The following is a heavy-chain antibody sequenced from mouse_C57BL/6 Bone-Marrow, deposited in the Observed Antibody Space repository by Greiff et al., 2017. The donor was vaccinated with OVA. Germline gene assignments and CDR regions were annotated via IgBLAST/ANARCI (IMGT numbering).Heavy chain of an antibody. CDR1: GYTFTSYW. CDR3: AREEIYYDYWYFDG. V-gene: IGHV1-69*01. J-gene: IGHJ1*03. CDR2: IDPSDSYT. Sequence: VQLQQPGAELVMPGASVKLSCKASGYTFTSYWMHWVKQRPGQGLEWIGEIDPSDSYTNYNQKLKGKSTLTVDKSSSTAYMQLSSLTSEDSAVYYCAREEIYYDYWYFDGWGTGNTVTVSS. D-gene: IGHD2-4*01.